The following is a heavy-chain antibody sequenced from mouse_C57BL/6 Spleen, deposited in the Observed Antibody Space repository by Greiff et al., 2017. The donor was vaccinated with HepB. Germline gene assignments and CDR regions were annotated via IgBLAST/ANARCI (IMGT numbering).Heavy chain of an antibody. CDR1: GYTFTSYW. D-gene: IGHD3-3*01. J-gene: IGHJ2*01. CDR2: IDPSDSYT. Sequence: QVQLQQSGAELVKPGASVKLSCKASGYTFTSYWMQWVKQRPGQGLEWIGEIDPSDSYTNYNQKFKGKATLTVDTSSSTAYMQLSSLTSEDSAVYYCARADSPYYFDYWGQGTTLTVSS. V-gene: IGHV1-50*01. CDR3: ARADSPYYFDY.